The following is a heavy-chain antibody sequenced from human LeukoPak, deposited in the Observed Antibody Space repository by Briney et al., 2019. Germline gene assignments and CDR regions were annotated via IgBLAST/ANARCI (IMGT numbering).Heavy chain of an antibody. CDR1: GFTFSSYA. CDR2: IYSDGAT. Sequence: GGSLRLSCAASGFTFSSYAMSWVRQAPGKGLEWVSVIYSDGATYYADSVKGRFTVSRDNSKNTLYLQVNSLRAEDTALYYCARESGSGWYTVDYWGQGTLVTVSS. D-gene: IGHD6-13*01. CDR3: ARESGSGWYTVDY. J-gene: IGHJ4*02. V-gene: IGHV3-53*01.